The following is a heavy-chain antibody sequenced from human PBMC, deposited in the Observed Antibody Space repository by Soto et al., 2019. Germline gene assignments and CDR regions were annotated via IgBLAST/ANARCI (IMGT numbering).Heavy chain of an antibody. Sequence: QITLKESGPTLVKPTQTLTLTCTFSGFSLTTSAVGVGWIRQSPGKALEWLALIYGDDDKRYSPSLKSKLTITKDTSKKQVVLTMTNMDPVDTATYYCAHKYYSDFSGSGDAFDIWGQGTMVTVSS. D-gene: IGHD3-22*01. V-gene: IGHV2-5*02. CDR2: IYGDDDK. J-gene: IGHJ3*02. CDR1: GFSLTTSAVG. CDR3: AHKYYSDFSGSGDAFDI.